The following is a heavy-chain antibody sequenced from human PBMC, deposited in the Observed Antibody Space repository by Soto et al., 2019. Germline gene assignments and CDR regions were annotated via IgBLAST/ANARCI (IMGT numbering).Heavy chain of an antibody. D-gene: IGHD2-15*01. CDR1: GFTFSSYW. CDR3: ARDCSGGSCYLVEGPVDY. V-gene: IGHV3-7*01. CDR2: IKQDGSEK. Sequence: EVQLVESGGGLVQPGGSLRLSCAASGFTFSSYWMSWVRQAPGKGLEWVANIKQDGSEKYYVDSVKGRFTISRDNAKNSLYLQMNSLRAEDTAVYYCARDCSGGSCYLVEGPVDYWGQGTLVTVSS. J-gene: IGHJ4*02.